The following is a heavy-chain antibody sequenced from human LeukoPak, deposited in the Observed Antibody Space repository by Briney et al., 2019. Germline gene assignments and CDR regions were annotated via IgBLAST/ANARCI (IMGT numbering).Heavy chain of an antibody. CDR2: ISYDGSNK. J-gene: IGHJ3*02. Sequence: GRSLLLSCAASGFTFSSYAMHWVRQAPGKGLEWVAVISYDGSNKYYADSVKGRFTISRDNSKNTLYLQMNSLRAEDTAVYYCARPSYDYGDLPGAFDIWGQGTMVTVSS. CDR3: ARPSYDYGDLPGAFDI. V-gene: IGHV3-30-3*01. D-gene: IGHD4-17*01. CDR1: GFTFSSYA.